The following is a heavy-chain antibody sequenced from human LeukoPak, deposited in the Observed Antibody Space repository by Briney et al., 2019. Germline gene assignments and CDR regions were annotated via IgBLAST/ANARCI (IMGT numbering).Heavy chain of an antibody. CDR1: GYTFTSYG. J-gene: IGHJ4*02. D-gene: IGHD3-22*01. CDR2: ISAYNGNT. CDR3: ATLGGYWPRGVDY. Sequence: ASVKVSCKASGYTFTSYGISWVRQAPGQGLEWMGWISAYNGNTNYAQKLQGRVTMTEDTSTDTAYMELSSLRSEDTAVYYCATLGGYWPRGVDYWGQGTLVTVSS. V-gene: IGHV1-18*01.